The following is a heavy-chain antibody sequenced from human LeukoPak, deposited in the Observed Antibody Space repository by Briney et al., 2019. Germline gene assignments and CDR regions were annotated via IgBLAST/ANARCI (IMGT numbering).Heavy chain of an antibody. J-gene: IGHJ4*02. CDR3: ARHSPVGIFYFDY. CDR2: IYYSGST. V-gene: IGHV4-39*01. Sequence: PSETLSLTCTVSGGSISNSSSYWGWIRQPPGKGLEWIGGIYYSGSTYYNPSLKSRVTISVDTSKNQFSLKLSSVTAADTAVYYCARHSPVGIFYFDYWGQGTLVTVSS. D-gene: IGHD1-26*01. CDR1: GGSISNSSSY.